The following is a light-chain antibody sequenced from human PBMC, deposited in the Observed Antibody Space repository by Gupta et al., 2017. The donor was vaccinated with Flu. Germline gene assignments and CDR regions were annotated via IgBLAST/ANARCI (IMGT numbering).Light chain of an antibody. CDR1: QSVSSY. J-gene: IGKJ4*01. CDR2: DAS. Sequence: GERATLTCRASQSVSSYLVWYQQKPGQAPRLLIYDASNRATGIPARFSGSGSGTDFTLTISSLEPEDFAVYYCQQRANGPLAFGGGTKVEIK. V-gene: IGKV3-11*01. CDR3: QQRANGPLA.